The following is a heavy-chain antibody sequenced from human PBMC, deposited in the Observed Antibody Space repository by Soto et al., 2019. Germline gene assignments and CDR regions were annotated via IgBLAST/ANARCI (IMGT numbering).Heavy chain of an antibody. CDR1: GYSFTSYW. CDR3: ARQGGVVVAARNWFDP. CDR2: IDPSDSYT. J-gene: IGHJ5*02. Sequence: GESLKISCKGSGYSFTSYWISWVRQMPGKGLEWMGRIDPSDSYTNYSPSFQGHVTISADKPISTAYLQWSSLKASDTAMYYCARQGGVVVAARNWFDPWGQGTLVTVSS. D-gene: IGHD2-15*01. V-gene: IGHV5-10-1*01.